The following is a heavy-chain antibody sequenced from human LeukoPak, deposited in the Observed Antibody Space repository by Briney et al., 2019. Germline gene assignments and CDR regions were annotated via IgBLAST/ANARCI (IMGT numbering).Heavy chain of an antibody. D-gene: IGHD3-9*01. CDR2: IYYSGST. Sequence: SETLSLTCTVSGGSISSYYWSWIRQPPGKGLEWIGYIYYSGSTNYNPSLKSRVTISVDTSKNQFSLKLSSVTAADTAVYYCARSTEFEYYDILTGSGDAFDIWGQGTMVTVSS. CDR1: GGSISSYY. CDR3: ARSTEFEYYDILTGSGDAFDI. V-gene: IGHV4-59*01. J-gene: IGHJ3*02.